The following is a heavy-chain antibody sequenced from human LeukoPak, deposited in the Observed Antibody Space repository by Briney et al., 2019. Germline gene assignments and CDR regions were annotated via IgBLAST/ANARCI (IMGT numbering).Heavy chain of an antibody. CDR1: GFTFSGYA. Sequence: GGSLRLSCAASGFTFSGYAMNWVRQAPGKGLEWVAYISSSSGTIYYTDSVKGRFTISRDNAKNSVFLQMSSLSGGDTAIYYCARDQGFRYFDPWGQGTLVTVSP. V-gene: IGHV3-48*01. CDR2: ISSSSGTI. D-gene: IGHD3-16*02. J-gene: IGHJ5*02. CDR3: ARDQGFRYFDP.